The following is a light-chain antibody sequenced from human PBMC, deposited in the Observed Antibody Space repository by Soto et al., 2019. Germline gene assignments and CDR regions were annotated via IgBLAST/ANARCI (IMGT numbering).Light chain of an antibody. CDR1: QSVSSGY. J-gene: IGKJ1*01. V-gene: IGKV3-20*01. Sequence: EIVLTQSPGTLSLSPGDGATLSCRASQSVSSGYLAWYQQKPGQAPRLHIYGASRRDTGIPDRFSGSGSGTDFTLSISRLEPEDFAVYWCQHYGNSPTFGQGTKVQIK. CDR2: GAS. CDR3: QHYGNSPT.